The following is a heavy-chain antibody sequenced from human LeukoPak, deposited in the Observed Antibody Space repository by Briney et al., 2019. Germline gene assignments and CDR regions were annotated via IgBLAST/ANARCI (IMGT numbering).Heavy chain of an antibody. CDR1: GGSLSRGGSY. Sequence: SQTLSLTCTVFGGSLSRGGSYWNWIRQQPGQGLEWRGYIFLSGSARYNPSFKSRPNMSVDMSRSQFSRNLSSVTAADTALYFCARGGDYGDSFVYWGQGTLVSVSS. V-gene: IGHV4-31*03. CDR3: ARGGDYGDSFVY. CDR2: IFLSGSA. D-gene: IGHD4-17*01. J-gene: IGHJ4*02.